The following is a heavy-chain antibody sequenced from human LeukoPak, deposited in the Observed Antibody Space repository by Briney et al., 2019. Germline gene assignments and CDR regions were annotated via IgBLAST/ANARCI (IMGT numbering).Heavy chain of an antibody. J-gene: IGHJ5*02. CDR2: INPNSGGT. Sequence: GASVKVSCKASGYTFTGYYMHWVRQAPGQGLEWMGWINPNSGGTNYAQKFQGRVTMTSDTSISTAYMELSRLRSDDTAVYYCARSRFWSGSYNWFDPWGQGTLVTVSS. V-gene: IGHV1-2*02. CDR1: GYTFTGYY. CDR3: ARSRFWSGSYNWFDP. D-gene: IGHD3-3*01.